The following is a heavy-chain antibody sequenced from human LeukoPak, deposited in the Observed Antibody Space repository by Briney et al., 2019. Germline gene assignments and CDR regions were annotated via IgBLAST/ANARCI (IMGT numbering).Heavy chain of an antibody. J-gene: IGHJ4*02. CDR1: GGSFSGYY. CDR2: INHSGST. V-gene: IGHV4-34*01. Sequence: TSETLSLTCAVYGGSFSGYYWSWIRQPPGKGLEWIGEINHSGSTNYNPSLKSRVTISVDPSKNQFSLKLSSVTAAAMAVYYCARGGSHYDSVDYWGQGTLVTVSS. CDR3: ARGGSHYDSVDY. D-gene: IGHD3-22*01.